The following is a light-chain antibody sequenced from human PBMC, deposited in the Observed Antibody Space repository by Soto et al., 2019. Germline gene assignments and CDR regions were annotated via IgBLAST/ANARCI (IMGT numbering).Light chain of an antibody. CDR3: QQVNSYPFT. Sequence: AIPLTQSPSSLTASTGDRVTITCRASQGIASGLAWYQQKPGKAPKILIQDASSLESGVPSRFSGSGSGTDFTLTISSLQPEDFATYHCQQVNSYPFTFGGGTKLEI. V-gene: IGKV1-13*02. CDR1: QGIASG. J-gene: IGKJ2*01. CDR2: DAS.